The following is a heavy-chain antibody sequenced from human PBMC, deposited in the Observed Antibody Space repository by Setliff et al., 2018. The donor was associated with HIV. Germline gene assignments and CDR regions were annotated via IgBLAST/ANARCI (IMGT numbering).Heavy chain of an antibody. D-gene: IGHD3-22*01. Sequence: PSETLSLTCGVSGYSISSGYYWGWIRQPPGKGLEWLGSIYHNGITYYNPSVKSRVTISVDTSQNPFSLKLSSMTAADTAIYYCASAADSSGYFLGNWFDPWGQGTLVTVSS. CDR1: GYSISSGYY. CDR3: ASAADSSGYFLGNWFDP. V-gene: IGHV4-38-2*01. J-gene: IGHJ5*02. CDR2: IYHNGIT.